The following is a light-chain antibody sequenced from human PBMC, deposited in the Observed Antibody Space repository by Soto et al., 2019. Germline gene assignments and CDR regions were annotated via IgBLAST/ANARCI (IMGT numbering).Light chain of an antibody. Sequence: EIVLTQSPGTLSLSPGERATLSCRASQSISSSFFAWYQQKPGQAPRLLIYGASIRATGIPDRFSGSGSGKDFTLTISRLEPEDFEVYYCQKYGSSPLTFGPGTKVDIK. CDR1: QSISSSF. CDR2: GAS. V-gene: IGKV3-20*01. J-gene: IGKJ3*01. CDR3: QKYGSSPLT.